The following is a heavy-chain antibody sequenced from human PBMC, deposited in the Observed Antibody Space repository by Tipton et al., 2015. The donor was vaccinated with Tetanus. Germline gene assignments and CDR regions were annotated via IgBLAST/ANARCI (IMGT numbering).Heavy chain of an antibody. V-gene: IGHV3-48*03. Sequence: SLRLSCAASGFTFSSYEMNWVRQAPGKGLEWVSYISSSGSTIYYADSVKGRFTISRDNAKNSLYLQMNSLRAEDTAVYYCARALGRGRSRNYGWEDYWGQGTLVTVSS. J-gene: IGHJ4*02. CDR1: GFTFSSYE. CDR3: ARALGRGRSRNYGWEDY. CDR2: ISSSGSTI. D-gene: IGHD2-15*01.